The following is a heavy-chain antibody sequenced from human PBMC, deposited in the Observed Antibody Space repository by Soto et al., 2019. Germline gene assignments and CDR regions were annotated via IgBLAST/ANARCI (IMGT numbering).Heavy chain of an antibody. J-gene: IGHJ4*02. CDR2: IIPIFGTA. CDR3: ARVIVRFLEWLGSEG. V-gene: IGHV1-69*12. CDR1: GGTFSSYA. D-gene: IGHD3-3*01. Sequence: QVQLVQSGAEVKKPGSSVKVSCKASGGTFSSYAISWVRQAPGQGLEWMGGIIPIFGTANYAQKFQGRVTITADDSTRTAYMELSSLRSEATAVYYCARVIVRFLEWLGSEGWGQGTLVTVSS.